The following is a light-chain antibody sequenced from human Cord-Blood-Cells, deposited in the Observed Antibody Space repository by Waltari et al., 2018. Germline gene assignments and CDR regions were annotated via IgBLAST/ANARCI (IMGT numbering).Light chain of an antibody. CDR3: SSYTSSSTPVV. CDR1: SSDVGGSNY. Sequence: QSALTQPASVSGSPGQSLTISCTGTSSDVGGSNYVSWYQQHPGKAPKPMIYDVSNRPSGVSNRFSGSKSGNTASLTISGLQAEDEADYYCSSYTSSSTPVVFGGGTKLTVL. J-gene: IGLJ2*01. V-gene: IGLV2-14*01. CDR2: DVS.